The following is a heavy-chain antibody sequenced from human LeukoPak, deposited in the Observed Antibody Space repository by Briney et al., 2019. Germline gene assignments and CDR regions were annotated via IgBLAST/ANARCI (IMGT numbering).Heavy chain of an antibody. CDR1: GCTLSIYA. D-gene: IGHD6-6*01. CDR3: AKETGSSFDY. CDR2: ISNSGGST. Sequence: GGSLRLSCSASGCTLSIYAMNWVRQAPGKGLEWVSGISNSGGSTYYADSVKGRFTISRDNSKNTLYLQMNSLRAEDTAVYYCAKETGSSFDYWGQGTLVTVSS. V-gene: IGHV3-23*01. J-gene: IGHJ4*02.